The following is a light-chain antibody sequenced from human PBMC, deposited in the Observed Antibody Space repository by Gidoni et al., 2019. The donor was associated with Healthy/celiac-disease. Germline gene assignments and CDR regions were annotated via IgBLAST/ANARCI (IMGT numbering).Light chain of an antibody. CDR3: QHRYTTSV. V-gene: IGKV1-39*01. Sequence: DIQMTQSPSSLSASVGDRVTITCRASQSISSYLNWYQQKPGKAPKLLIYSASRLQICVPSSFSGSGSGTDFTLTISSPQPEDVATYYRQHRYTTSVFGQGTKLEIK. CDR1: QSISSY. CDR2: SAS. J-gene: IGKJ2*01.